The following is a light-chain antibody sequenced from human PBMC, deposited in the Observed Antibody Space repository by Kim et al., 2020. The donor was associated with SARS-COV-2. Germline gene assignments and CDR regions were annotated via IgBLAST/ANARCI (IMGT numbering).Light chain of an antibody. CDR2: DVT. V-gene: IGLV2-14*01. J-gene: IGLJ3*02. CDR3: SSFTISNTLV. Sequence: QSALTQPASVSGSPGQSITLSCTGTSNDVGGYDYVSWYRQHPGKAPKLMIYDVTKRPSGVSNRFSGSKSGNTASLTISGLQAEDEADYYCSSFTISNTLVFGGGTKVTVL. CDR1: SNDVGGYDY.